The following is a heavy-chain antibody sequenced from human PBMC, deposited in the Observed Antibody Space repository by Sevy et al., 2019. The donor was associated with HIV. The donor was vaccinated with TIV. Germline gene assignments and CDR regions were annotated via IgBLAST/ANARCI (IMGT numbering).Heavy chain of an antibody. V-gene: IGHV3-11*06. CDR2: ISGSSSYT. J-gene: IGHJ3*02. Sequence: GGSLRLSCAASVFTFSDYYINWIRQAPGKGLEWVSYISGSSSYTNYADSVKGRFTISRDNAKNSLYLQMNSLRAEDTAVYYCARVGCSISSCPKGDAFDIWGQGTMVTVSS. CDR1: VFTFSDYY. CDR3: ARVGCSISSCPKGDAFDI. D-gene: IGHD2-2*01.